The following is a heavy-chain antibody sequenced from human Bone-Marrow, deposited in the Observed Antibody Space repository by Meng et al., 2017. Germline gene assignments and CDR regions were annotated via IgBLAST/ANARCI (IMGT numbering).Heavy chain of an antibody. CDR2: INHGGST. D-gene: IGHD1-1*01. J-gene: IGHJ1*01. CDR3: ARGTRPLLFQH. V-gene: IGHV4-34*01. CDR1: GGSVNGYH. Sequence: QLGLQGAGAGMSRPSVTLSRTAAVYGGSVNGYHWSWIRQPPGKGLVGSGKINHGGSTNYNPFHKSRVTISVDTSKNQFSLQLSSVTAADTAVYYCARGTRPLLFQHWGQGTLVTVSS.